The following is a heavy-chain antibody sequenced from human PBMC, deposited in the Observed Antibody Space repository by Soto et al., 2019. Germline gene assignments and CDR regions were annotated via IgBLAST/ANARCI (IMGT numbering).Heavy chain of an antibody. CDR1: GFTFSCYA. J-gene: IGHJ6*02. Sequence: PGGSLRLSCAASGFTFSCYAMHWVRQAPGKGLEWVAVISYDGSNKYYADSVKGRFTISRDNSKNTLYLQMNSLRAEDTAVYYCARGFNSYYYYGMDVWGQGTTVTVSS. D-gene: IGHD1-1*01. V-gene: IGHV3-30-3*01. CDR3: ARGFNSYYYYGMDV. CDR2: ISYDGSNK.